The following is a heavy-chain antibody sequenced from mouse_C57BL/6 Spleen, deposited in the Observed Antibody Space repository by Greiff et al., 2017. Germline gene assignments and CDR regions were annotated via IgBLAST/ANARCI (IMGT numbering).Heavy chain of an antibody. CDR3: ARENYSNWDY. CDR2: IDPSDSYT. Sequence: VQLQQPGAELVKPGASVKLSCKASGYTFTSYWMQWVKQRPGQGLEWIGEIDPSDSYTNYNQKFKGKATLTVDTSSSTAYMQLSSLTSEDSAVYYCARENYSNWDYWGQGTTLTVSS. CDR1: GYTFTSYW. V-gene: IGHV1-50*01. D-gene: IGHD2-5*01. J-gene: IGHJ2*01.